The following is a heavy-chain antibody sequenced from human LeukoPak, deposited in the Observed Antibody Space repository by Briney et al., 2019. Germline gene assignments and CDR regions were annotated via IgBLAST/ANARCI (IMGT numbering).Heavy chain of an antibody. D-gene: IGHD1-1*01. CDR2: ISPDGSSS. CDR3: ARDPYNGAYSEGYYYYYMDV. V-gene: IGHV3-74*01. J-gene: IGHJ6*03. CDR1: GFTLSSHW. Sequence: GGSLRLSCAASGFTLSSHWMHWVRQAPGKGLVWVSRISPDGSSSRDADSVEGRFTISRDNSKNTLYLQMNSLRAEDTAVYYCARDPYNGAYSEGYYYYYMDVWGKGTTVTVSS.